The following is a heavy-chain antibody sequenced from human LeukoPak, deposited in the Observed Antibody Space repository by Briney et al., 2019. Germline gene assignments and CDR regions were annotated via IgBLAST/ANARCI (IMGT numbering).Heavy chain of an antibody. J-gene: IGHJ6*02. Sequence: GGSLRLSCAASGFTFSSYAMHWVRQAPGKGLEWVAVISYDGSNKYYADSVKGRFTISRDNSKNTLYLQMNSLRAEDTAVYYCAREEGELNYYYYGMDVWGQGTTVTVSS. CDR2: ISYDGSNK. D-gene: IGHD3-10*01. V-gene: IGHV3-30-3*01. CDR1: GFTFSSYA. CDR3: AREEGELNYYYYGMDV.